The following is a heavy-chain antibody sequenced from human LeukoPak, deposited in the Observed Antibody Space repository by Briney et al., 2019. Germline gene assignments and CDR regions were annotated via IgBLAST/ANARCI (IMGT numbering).Heavy chain of an antibody. CDR2: ISGSGGST. CDR1: GFTFSSYA. D-gene: IGHD4-11*01. J-gene: IGHJ6*03. V-gene: IGHV3-23*01. CDR3: AREGSYSYYYYMDV. Sequence: PGGSLRLSCAASGFTFSSYAMSWVRQAPGKGLEWVSAISGSGGSTYYADSVKGRFTISRDNSKNTLYLQMNSLRAEDTAVYYCAREGSYSYYYYMDVWGKGTTVTVSS.